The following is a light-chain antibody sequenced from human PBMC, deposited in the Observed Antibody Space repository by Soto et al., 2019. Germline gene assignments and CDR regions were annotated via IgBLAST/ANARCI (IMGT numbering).Light chain of an antibody. CDR3: QQYNNWPLLT. V-gene: IGKV3-15*01. Sequence: EIVMTQSPATLSVSPGERATLPCRASRSVSSNLAWYQQKPGQAPRLLIYGASTRATGIPARFSGSGSGTEFTLTISSLQSEDFAVYYCQQYNNWPLLTFGQGTKV. J-gene: IGKJ1*01. CDR1: RSVSSN. CDR2: GAS.